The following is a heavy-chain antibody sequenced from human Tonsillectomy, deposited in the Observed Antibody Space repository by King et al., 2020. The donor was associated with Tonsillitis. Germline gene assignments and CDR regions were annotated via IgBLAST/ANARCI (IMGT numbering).Heavy chain of an antibody. V-gene: IGHV3-23*04. CDR3: AKSQAVTFDY. J-gene: IGHJ4*01. CDR1: GFTFSDYA. Sequence: VQLVESGGGLVQSGGSLRLSCAVSGFTFSDYAMSWVRQAPGKGLEWVSTISGSAGDTFYADSVKGRFTISRDNSKNTLSLQLNSLRADDTAVYYCAKSQAVTFDYWGXXTLVTVSS. D-gene: IGHD6-19*01. CDR2: ISGSAGDT.